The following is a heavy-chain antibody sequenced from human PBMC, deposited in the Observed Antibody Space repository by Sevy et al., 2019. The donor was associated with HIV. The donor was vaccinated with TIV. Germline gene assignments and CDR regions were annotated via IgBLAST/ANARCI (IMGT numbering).Heavy chain of an antibody. CDR2: ISGSGGST. V-gene: IGHV3-23*01. Sequence: GGSLRLSCAASGFTFGTYVMNWVRQAPGKGLEWVSGISGSGGSTYYADSVKGRITISRDNSKKTVYLQMNSLRAEDTAVYDCAKGDRSFYGIDVWGQGTMVTVSS. D-gene: IGHD2-15*01. CDR1: GFTFGTYV. CDR3: AKGDRSFYGIDV. J-gene: IGHJ6*02.